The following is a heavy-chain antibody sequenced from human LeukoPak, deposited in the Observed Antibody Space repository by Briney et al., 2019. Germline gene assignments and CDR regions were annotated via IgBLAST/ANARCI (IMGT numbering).Heavy chain of an antibody. CDR1: GYSFTSYW. Sequence: GESLKISCKGSGYSFTSYWISWVRQMPGKGLEWMGRIDPSDSYTNYSPSFQGHVTISADKSISTAYLQWSSLEASDTAMYYCARHLSGYHSPLYYFDYWGQGTLVTVSS. D-gene: IGHD3-9*01. V-gene: IGHV5-10-1*01. CDR3: ARHLSGYHSPLYYFDY. J-gene: IGHJ4*02. CDR2: IDPSDSYT.